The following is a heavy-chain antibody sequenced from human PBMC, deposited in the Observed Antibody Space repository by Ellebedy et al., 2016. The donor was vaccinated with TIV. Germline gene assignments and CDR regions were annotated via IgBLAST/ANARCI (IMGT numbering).Heavy chain of an antibody. CDR3: ARAGYCDNDLCNTPES. CDR2: ISWNSGSI. V-gene: IGHV3-9*01. Sequence: SLKISCIVSGFSFEDYAMHWVRQAPGKGLEWVSHISWNSGSIAYADSVKGRFTVSRDNTKNSLYLQMNSLSPDDTAVYYCARAGYCDNDLCNTPESWGQGTLVTVSS. J-gene: IGHJ5*02. D-gene: IGHD2-8*01. CDR1: GFSFEDYA.